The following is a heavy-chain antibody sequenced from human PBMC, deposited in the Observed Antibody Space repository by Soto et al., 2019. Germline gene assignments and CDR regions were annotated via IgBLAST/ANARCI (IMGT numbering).Heavy chain of an antibody. CDR3: ASREGVGAFDV. Sequence: QVQLVQSGAEVKKPGSSVKVSCKASGGTFSTYGITWVRQASGQGLEWMGGIIPISGTIKFAQKFQGRLTITPDESTRTGYKELSSLTSGGTGVDYFASREGVGAFDVLGQGAMVTVSS. D-gene: IGHD3-10*01. V-gene: IGHV1-69*01. CDR2: IIPISGTI. CDR1: GGTFSTYG. J-gene: IGHJ3*01.